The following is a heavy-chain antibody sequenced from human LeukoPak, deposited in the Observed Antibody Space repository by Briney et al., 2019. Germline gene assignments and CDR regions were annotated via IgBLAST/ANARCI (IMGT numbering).Heavy chain of an antibody. D-gene: IGHD5-18*01. CDR3: ARFTAMASDY. CDR2: IYYSGST. Sequence: PSETLSLTCTVSGGSISSYYWSWIRQPPGKGLEWIGYIYYSGSTNYNPSLKSRVTISVDTSKNQFSLKLSSVTAADTAVYYCARFTAMASDYWGQGTLVTVSS. V-gene: IGHV4-59*01. CDR1: GGSISSYY. J-gene: IGHJ4*02.